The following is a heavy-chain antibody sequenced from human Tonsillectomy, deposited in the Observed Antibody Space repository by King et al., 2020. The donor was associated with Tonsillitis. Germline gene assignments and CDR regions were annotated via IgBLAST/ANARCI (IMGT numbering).Heavy chain of an antibody. V-gene: IGHV3-7*03. D-gene: IGHD1-1*01. CDR2: IKQDGSEK. CDR3: AGGTGWVFDL. J-gene: IGHJ2*01. Sequence: QLVQSGGGLVQPGGSLRLSCTASGFTFSSYWMTWVRQAPGKGLEWVAIIKQDGSEKYYVDSVKGRFTISRDNAKNLLYLQMNNLRAEDAAVYYCAGGTGWVFDLWGRGTRVTVSS. CDR1: GFTFSSYW.